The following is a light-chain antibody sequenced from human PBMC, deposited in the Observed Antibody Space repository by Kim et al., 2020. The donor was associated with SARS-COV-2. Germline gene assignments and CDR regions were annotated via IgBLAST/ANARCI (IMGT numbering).Light chain of an antibody. J-gene: IGLJ3*02. CDR1: KLGDKY. CDR3: QTWDSNTWV. V-gene: IGLV3-1*01. CDR2: QDS. Sequence: SYELTQPPSVSVSPGQTASIACSGDKLGDKYACWYQQKPGQSPVLIIYQDSQRPSGIPERFSGSNSGNTATLTISGTQAMDEADYYCQTWDSNTWVFGGGTKLTVL.